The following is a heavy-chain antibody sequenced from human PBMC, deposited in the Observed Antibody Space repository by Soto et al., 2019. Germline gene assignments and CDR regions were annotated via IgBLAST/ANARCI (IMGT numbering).Heavy chain of an antibody. D-gene: IGHD6-19*01. CDR3: EKEEDGYSSGWLLYGMAV. CDR2: ISYDGSNK. V-gene: IGHV3-30*18. Sequence: QVQLVESGGGVVQPWRSLRLSCAASGFTFSSYGMHWVRQAPGKGLEWVAVISYDGSNKYYADSVKGRFTISRDNSKNTLYLQMSSLRAEDTAVYYCEKEEDGYSSGWLLYGMAVWGQGTTVTVSS. CDR1: GFTFSSYG. J-gene: IGHJ6*02.